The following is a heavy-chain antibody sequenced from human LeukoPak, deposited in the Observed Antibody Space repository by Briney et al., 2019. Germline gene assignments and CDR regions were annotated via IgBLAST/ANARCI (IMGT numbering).Heavy chain of an antibody. CDR1: GFTFDDYA. V-gene: IGHV3-9*01. Sequence: GRSLRLSCAASGFTFDDYAMHWVRQAPGKGLEWVSGISWNSGSIGYADSVEGRFTISRDNAKNSLYLQMNSLRAEDTALYYCAKTSLTIFGVVGGAFDIWGQGTMVTVSS. CDR3: AKTSLTIFGVVGGAFDI. CDR2: ISWNSGSI. J-gene: IGHJ3*02. D-gene: IGHD3-3*01.